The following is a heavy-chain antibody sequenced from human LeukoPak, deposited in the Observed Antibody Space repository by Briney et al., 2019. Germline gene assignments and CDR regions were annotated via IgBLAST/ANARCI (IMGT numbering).Heavy chain of an antibody. V-gene: IGHV3-7*01. CDR1: GFTFSSYW. Sequence: PGGSLRLSCAASGFTFSSYWMSWVHQAPGKGLEWVANVKQDGSEKYYVDSVKGRFTISRDNAKNSLYLQMNSLRAEDTAVYYCASHYSNPHIGPIYYFDYWGQGTLVTVSS. CDR3: ASHYSNPHIGPIYYFDY. CDR2: VKQDGSEK. J-gene: IGHJ4*02. D-gene: IGHD4-11*01.